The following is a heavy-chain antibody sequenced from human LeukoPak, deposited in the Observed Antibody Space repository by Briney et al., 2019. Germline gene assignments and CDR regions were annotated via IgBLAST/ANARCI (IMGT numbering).Heavy chain of an antibody. J-gene: IGHJ4*02. Sequence: GSLRLSCAASGFTFSNAWMSWVRQAPGKGLEWVGRIKSKTDGGTTDYAAPVKGRFTISRDDSKNTLYLQMNSLRAEDTAVYYCGGHYYDSSGPDYWGQGTLVTVSS. D-gene: IGHD3-22*01. CDR3: GGHYYDSSGPDY. V-gene: IGHV3-15*01. CDR2: IKSKTDGGTT. CDR1: GFTFSNAW.